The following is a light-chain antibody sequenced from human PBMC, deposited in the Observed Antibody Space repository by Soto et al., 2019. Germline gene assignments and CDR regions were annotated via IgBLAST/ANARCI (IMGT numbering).Light chain of an antibody. V-gene: IGKV1-39*01. J-gene: IGKJ1*01. CDR3: QQSYSTPRGT. Sequence: IQLTQSPSSLSASVGDRVTITCRLSQSISSYLNWYQQKPGKVPKLLIYAASSLQSGVPSRFSGSGSGTDFTLTISSLQPEDFATYYCQQSYSTPRGTFGQGTKVDIK. CDR2: AAS. CDR1: QSISSY.